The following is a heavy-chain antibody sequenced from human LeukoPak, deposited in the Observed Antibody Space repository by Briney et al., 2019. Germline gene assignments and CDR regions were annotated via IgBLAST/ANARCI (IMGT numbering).Heavy chain of an antibody. D-gene: IGHD6-19*01. Sequence: SPSETLSLTCTVSGDSISTYYWNWIRQPPGKGLEWIGYIHYSGTTNSNPSLKSRVTVSVDTSKNQFSLKLTSVTAADTAVYYCARYGSGWYEGYFNYWGQGTLVTVSS. J-gene: IGHJ4*02. CDR2: IHYSGTT. CDR1: GDSISTYY. V-gene: IGHV4-59*01. CDR3: ARYGSGWYEGYFNY.